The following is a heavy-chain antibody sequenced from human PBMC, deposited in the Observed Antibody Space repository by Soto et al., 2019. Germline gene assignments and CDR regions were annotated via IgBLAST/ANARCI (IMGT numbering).Heavy chain of an antibody. V-gene: IGHV3-33*01. D-gene: IGHD3-22*01. CDR1: GFTLSNYG. Sequence: PGGSLRLSCAATGFTLSNYGMHWVRQAPGRGLEWVAVLWYDGIKKYYADSVTGRFTISRDNSKNTLYLQMNSLRAEDTAVYYCARPDTSLTDYYDSSGYGNFDYWGQGTLGTVSA. CDR3: ARPDTSLTDYYDSSGYGNFDY. J-gene: IGHJ4*02. CDR2: LWYDGIKK.